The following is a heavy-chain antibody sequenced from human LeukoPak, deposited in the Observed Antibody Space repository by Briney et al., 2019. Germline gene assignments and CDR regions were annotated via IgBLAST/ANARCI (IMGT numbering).Heavy chain of an antibody. CDR1: GFTFSIYT. V-gene: IGHV3-48*01. D-gene: IGHD2-15*01. CDR3: AREVVVVAANWFDP. J-gene: IGHJ5*02. Sequence: GGSLRLSCAASGFTFSIYTMNWVRQAPGRGLEWVSYISSSSSTIYYADSVKGRFTISRDNAKKSLYLQMNSLRVEDTAVYYCAREVVVVAANWFDPWGQGTLVTVSS. CDR2: ISSSSSTI.